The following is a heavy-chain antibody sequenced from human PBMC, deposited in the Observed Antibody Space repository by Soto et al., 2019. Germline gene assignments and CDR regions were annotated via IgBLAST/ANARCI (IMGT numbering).Heavy chain of an antibody. CDR2: IKSTTDGGTT. J-gene: IGHJ4*02. CDR1: GFTFSNAW. D-gene: IGHD3-9*01. CDR3: TPPVRYRGN. V-gene: IGHV3-15*01. Sequence: EVQLVESGGGLVKPGGSLRLSCAASGFTFSNAWMSWVRQAPGKGLEWVGRIKSTTDGGTTDYAAPVKGRFTISRDDSKNTLYLQMNSLKTEDTAVYYCTPPVRYRGNWGQGTLVTVSS.